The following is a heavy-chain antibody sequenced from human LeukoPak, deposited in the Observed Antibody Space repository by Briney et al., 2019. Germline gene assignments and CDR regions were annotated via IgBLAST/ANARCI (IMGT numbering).Heavy chain of an antibody. Sequence: GGSLRLSCAASGLTFSSYGMHWVRQAPGKGLEWVAVISYDGSNKYYADSVKGRFTISRDNSKNTLYLQMNSLRAEDTAVYYCAKEGYCSGGSCYGLDYWGQGALVTVSS. V-gene: IGHV3-30*18. CDR1: GLTFSSYG. J-gene: IGHJ4*02. CDR3: AKEGYCSGGSCYGLDY. CDR2: ISYDGSNK. D-gene: IGHD2-15*01.